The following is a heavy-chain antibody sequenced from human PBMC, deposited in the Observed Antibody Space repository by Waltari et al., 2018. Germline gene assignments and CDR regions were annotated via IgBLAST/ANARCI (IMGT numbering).Heavy chain of an antibody. CDR2: IYHSGST. CDR3: ARHVVAAGSRFDY. J-gene: IGHJ4*02. V-gene: IGHV4-38-2*01. Sequence: QVQLQESGPGLVTPSETLSLTCAVSGYSISSGYYWGWIRQPPGKGLEWIGSIYHSGSTYYNPSLKSRVTISVDTSKNQFSLKLSSVTAADTAVYYCARHVVAAGSRFDYWGQGTLVTVSS. CDR1: GYSISSGYY. D-gene: IGHD2-15*01.